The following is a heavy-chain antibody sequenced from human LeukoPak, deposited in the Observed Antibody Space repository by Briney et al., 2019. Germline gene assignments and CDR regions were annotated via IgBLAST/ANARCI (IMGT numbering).Heavy chain of an antibody. CDR1: GFTFSSYA. CDR3: ARDSTYYYGSGSSGPHYFDY. Sequence: GRSLRLSCAASGFTFSSYAMHWVRQAPGKGLEWVAVISYDGGNTYYADSVKGRFTISRDNSKNTLYLQLNSLRAEDTAVCYCARDSTYYYGSGSSGPHYFDYWGQGTLVTVSS. CDR2: ISYDGGNT. D-gene: IGHD3-10*01. J-gene: IGHJ4*02. V-gene: IGHV3-30*01.